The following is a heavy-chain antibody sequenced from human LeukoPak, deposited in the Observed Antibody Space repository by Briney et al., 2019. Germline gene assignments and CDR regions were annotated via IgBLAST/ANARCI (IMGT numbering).Heavy chain of an antibody. J-gene: IGHJ5*02. CDR2: IYHSGST. CDR1: GYSISSGYY. V-gene: IGHV4-38-2*02. D-gene: IGHD2-15*01. CDR3: ARDREWLHLPCSGGSCYSRWFDP. Sequence: SETLSLTCTVSGYSISSGYYWGWIRQPPGKGLEWIGSIYHSGSTYYNPSLKSRVTISVDKSKNQFSLKLSSVTAADTAVYYCARDREWLHLPCSGGSCYSRWFDPWGQGTLVTVSS.